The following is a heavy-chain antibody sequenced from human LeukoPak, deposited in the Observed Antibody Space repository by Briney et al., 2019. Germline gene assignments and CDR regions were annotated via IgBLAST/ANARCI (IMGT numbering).Heavy chain of an antibody. CDR1: GFTFSGYS. CDR2: ITSSGSTV. CDR3: ARSKCSSTSCSSDY. Sequence: SGGSLRLSCAASGFTFSGYSMNWVRQAPGKGLEWVSYITSSGSTVYYADSVKGRFTISRDNAKNSLYLQMNSLRAEDTAVYYCARSKCSSTSCSSDYWGQGTLVTVSS. D-gene: IGHD2-2*01. J-gene: IGHJ4*02. V-gene: IGHV3-48*01.